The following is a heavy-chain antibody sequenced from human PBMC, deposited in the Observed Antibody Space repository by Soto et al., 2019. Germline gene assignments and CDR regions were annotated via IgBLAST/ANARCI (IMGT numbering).Heavy chain of an antibody. V-gene: IGHV4-59*02. D-gene: IGHD1-26*01. CDR2: MHYTGFS. J-gene: IGHJ4*02. CDR3: ARISEGIVGY. Sequence: SETLSLTCSFSGYSVISHYLTLIRQSPEKGLEWIGYMHYTGFSHYNPSLKSRVTISVDTSKYQFSLKLSSVTAADTAVYYCARISEGIVGYWGQGTLVTVSS. CDR1: GYSVISHY.